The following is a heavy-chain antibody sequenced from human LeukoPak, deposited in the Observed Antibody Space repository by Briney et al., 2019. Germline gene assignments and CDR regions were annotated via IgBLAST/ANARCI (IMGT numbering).Heavy chain of an antibody. J-gene: IGHJ4*02. D-gene: IGHD3-22*01. V-gene: IGHV3-23*01. CDR1: GFTFSSYA. CDR2: MSGSGGST. Sequence: PGGSLRLSCAASGFTFSSYAMSWVRQAPGKGLEWVSAMSGSGGSTYYADSVKGRFTISRDNSKNTLYLQRNSLRAEDTAVYYCAKDLGGDYYDSSGYSDYWGQGTLVTVSS. CDR3: AKDLGGDYYDSSGYSDY.